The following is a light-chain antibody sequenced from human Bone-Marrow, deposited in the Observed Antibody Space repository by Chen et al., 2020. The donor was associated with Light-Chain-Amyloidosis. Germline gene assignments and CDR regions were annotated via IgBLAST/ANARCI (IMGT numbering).Light chain of an antibody. Sequence: SYELTQPPSVSVSPGQTARITCSGDDLPTKYAYWYQQKPGQAPVLVIHRDTERPSGISERFSGSSSGTTATLTISGVQAEDEADYHCQSADSSGPYEVIFRGGTKLTVL. CDR3: QSADSSGPYEVI. J-gene: IGLJ2*01. V-gene: IGLV3-25*03. CDR2: RDT. CDR1: DLPTKY.